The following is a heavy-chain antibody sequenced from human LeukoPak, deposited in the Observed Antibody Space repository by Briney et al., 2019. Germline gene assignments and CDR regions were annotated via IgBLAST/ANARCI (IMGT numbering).Heavy chain of an antibody. V-gene: IGHV4-59*01. J-gene: IGHJ6*02. Sequence: SETLSLTCTVSGASISSYSWSWMRQSPGKGLEWIGYIFYTGSTNYVPSIKSRVTISVDTSKNQFSLRLSSVTAANTAVYYCARVRPLEGGSYYFGMDVWGQGTTVTVSS. CDR1: GASISSYS. CDR2: IFYTGST. D-gene: IGHD2-15*01. CDR3: ARVRPLEGGSYYFGMDV.